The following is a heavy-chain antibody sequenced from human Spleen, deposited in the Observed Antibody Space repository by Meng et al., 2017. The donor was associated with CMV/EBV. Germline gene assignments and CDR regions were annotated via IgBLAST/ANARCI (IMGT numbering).Heavy chain of an antibody. J-gene: IGHJ4*02. CDR1: GDSVSSNSAA. Sequence: SETLSLTCAISGDSVSSNSAAWNWIRQSPSRGLEWLGRTYYRSKCYNDYAVSVKSRITINPDTSKNQFSLQLNSVTPEDTAVYYCARDQAVAGGAIDYWGQGTLVTVSS. CDR3: ARDQAVAGGAIDY. D-gene: IGHD6-19*01. CDR2: TYYRSKCYN. V-gene: IGHV6-1*01.